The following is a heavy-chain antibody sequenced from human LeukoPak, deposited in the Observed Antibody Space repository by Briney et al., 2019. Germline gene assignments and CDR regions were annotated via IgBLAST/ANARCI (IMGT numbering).Heavy chain of an antibody. J-gene: IGHJ4*02. CDR1: GFTVSSNY. CDR3: AHLVGCSSTSCYAPYFDY. Sequence: GGSLRLSCAASGFTVSSNYMSWVRQAPGKGLEWVSVIYSGGSTYYADSVKGRFTISRDNAKNSLYLQMNSLRAEDTAVYYCAHLVGCSSTSCYAPYFDYWGQGTLVTVSS. V-gene: IGHV3-53*01. D-gene: IGHD2-2*01. CDR2: IYSGGST.